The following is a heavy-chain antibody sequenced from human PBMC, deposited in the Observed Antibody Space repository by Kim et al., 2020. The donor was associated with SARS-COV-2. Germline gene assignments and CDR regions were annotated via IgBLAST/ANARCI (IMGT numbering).Heavy chain of an antibody. D-gene: IGHD3-22*01. CDR3: ARDLYSDYYDSSGDAFDI. Sequence: SETLSLTCTVSGGSISSGGYYWSWIRQHPGKGLEWIGYIYYSGSTYYNPSLKSRVTISVDTSKNQFSLKLSSVTAADTAVYYCARDLYSDYYDSSGDAFDIWGQGTMVTVSS. CDR1: GGSISSGGYY. J-gene: IGHJ3*02. V-gene: IGHV4-31*03. CDR2: IYYSGST.